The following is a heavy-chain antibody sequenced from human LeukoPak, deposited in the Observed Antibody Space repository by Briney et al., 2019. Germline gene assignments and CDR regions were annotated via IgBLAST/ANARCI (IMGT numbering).Heavy chain of an antibody. D-gene: IGHD3-9*01. CDR2: ISGSGEST. CDR3: AKVGQNYHILTYYFDY. J-gene: IGHJ4*02. Sequence: GGSLRLSCGASGFTFSNSWMSWVRQAPGKGLEWVSGISGSGESTYYANSVKGRFTISRDTSKNALYLHMNSLRVEDTAVYYCAKVGQNYHILTYYFDYWGQGTLVTVSS. CDR1: GFTFSNSW. V-gene: IGHV3-23*01.